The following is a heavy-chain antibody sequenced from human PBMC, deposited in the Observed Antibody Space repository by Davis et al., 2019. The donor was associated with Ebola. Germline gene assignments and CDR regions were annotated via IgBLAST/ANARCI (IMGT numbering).Heavy chain of an antibody. J-gene: IGHJ4*02. CDR3: ATLPGYY. D-gene: IGHD1-26*01. V-gene: IGHV3-23*01. CDR2: ISGSGGST. Sequence: GESLKISCAASGFTFSNAWMSWVRQAPGKGLEWVSAISGSGGSTYYADSVKGRFTISRDNSKNTLYLQMNSLRAEDTAVYYCATLPGYYWGQGTLVTVSS. CDR1: GFTFSNAW.